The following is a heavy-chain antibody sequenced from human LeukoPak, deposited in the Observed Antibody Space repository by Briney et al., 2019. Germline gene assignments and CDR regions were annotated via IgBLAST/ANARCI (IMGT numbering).Heavy chain of an antibody. J-gene: IGHJ2*01. CDR1: EFSFSNYW. CDR2: INSDGTST. D-gene: IGHD1-26*01. CDR3: ARGIGSYPYWYFDL. Sequence: DGTIGVSCAAQEFSFSNYWKHFISQAQGKGRVYYSRINSDGTSTNYADSVKGRFTISRDNAKNTLYLQMNSLRAEDTAVYYCARGIGSYPYWYFDLWGRGTLVTVSS. V-gene: IGHV3-74*01.